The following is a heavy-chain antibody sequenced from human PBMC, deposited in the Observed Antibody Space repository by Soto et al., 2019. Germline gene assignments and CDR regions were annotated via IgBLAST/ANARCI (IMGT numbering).Heavy chain of an antibody. Sequence: GGSLRLSCAASGFIFSNYAMTWVRQAPGRGLEWVSDIGGSGVMTYYADSVKGRFTISRDNSRDTLYLHINNVGAEDTAIYYCAKEIAPYCGSRGCYHAFDIWGQGTMVTVSS. CDR3: AKEIAPYCGSRGCYHAFDI. CDR1: GFIFSNYA. J-gene: IGHJ3*02. V-gene: IGHV3-23*01. CDR2: IGGSGVMT. D-gene: IGHD2-21*01.